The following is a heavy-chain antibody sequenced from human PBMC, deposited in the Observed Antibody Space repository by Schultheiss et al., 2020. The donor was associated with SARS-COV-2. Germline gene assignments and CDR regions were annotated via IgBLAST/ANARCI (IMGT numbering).Heavy chain of an antibody. CDR1: GLTFSSYA. J-gene: IGHJ4*02. V-gene: IGHV3-23*01. Sequence: GGSLRLSCAGSGLTFSSYAMSWVRQAPGKGLEWVSGISSSGDNTYYADSVKGRSTISRDNSKNTLYLQMNSLRAEDTAEYYCTNVERHNYWGQGTLVTVSS. D-gene: IGHD1-1*01. CDR3: TNVERHNY. CDR2: ISSSGDNT.